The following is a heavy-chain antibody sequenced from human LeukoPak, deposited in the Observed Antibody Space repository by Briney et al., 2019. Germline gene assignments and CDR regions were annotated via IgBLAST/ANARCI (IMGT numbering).Heavy chain of an antibody. CDR2: IIPIFGTA. V-gene: IGHV1-69*01. CDR1: GGTFSSYA. CDR3: ATLPGSGSYYDFWSGYRYYVDV. J-gene: IGHJ6*03. Sequence: GSSVKVSCKASGGTFSSYAISWVRQAPGQGLEWMGGIIPIFGTANYAQKFQGRVTITADESTSTAYMELSSLRSEDTAVYYCATLPGSGSYYDFWSGYRYYVDVWGKGTTVTVSS. D-gene: IGHD3-3*01.